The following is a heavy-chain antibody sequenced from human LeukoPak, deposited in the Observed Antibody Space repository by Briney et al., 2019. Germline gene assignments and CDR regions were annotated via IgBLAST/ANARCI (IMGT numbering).Heavy chain of an antibody. Sequence: SETLSLTCAVYGGSFSGYYWSWIRQPPGKGLEWIGEINHSGSTNYNPSLKSRVTISVDTSKNQFSLKLSSVTAADTAVYYCASQRGYSGYDADYWGQGTLVTVSS. V-gene: IGHV4-34*01. CDR2: INHSGST. J-gene: IGHJ4*02. CDR3: ASQRGYSGYDADY. CDR1: GGSFSGYY. D-gene: IGHD5-12*01.